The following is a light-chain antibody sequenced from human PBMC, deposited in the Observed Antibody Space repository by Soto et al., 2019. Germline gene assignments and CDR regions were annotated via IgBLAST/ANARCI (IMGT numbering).Light chain of an antibody. Sequence: EIVLTQSPGTLSLSPGERAILSCRASQNISSSYLAWYQQKPAQAPRLLIYGASSRATGIPDRFSGSGSGTDFTLTISRLEPEDFVIYYCQQCGRSPITFGQGTRLEIK. V-gene: IGKV3-20*01. J-gene: IGKJ5*01. CDR3: QQCGRSPIT. CDR1: QNISSSY. CDR2: GAS.